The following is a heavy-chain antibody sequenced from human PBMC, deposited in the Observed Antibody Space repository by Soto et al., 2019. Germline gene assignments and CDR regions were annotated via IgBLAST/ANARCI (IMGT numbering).Heavy chain of an antibody. CDR2: INHSGST. J-gene: IGHJ6*03. CDR3: ARDCSSSYYYYMDV. V-gene: IGHV4-34*01. CDR1: GGSFSGYY. D-gene: IGHD2-2*01. Sequence: ETLSLTCAVYGGSFSGYYWSWIRQPPGKGLQWIGEINHSGSTNYNPSLKSRVTISVDTSKNQFSLKLSSVTAADTAVYYCARDCSSSYYYYMDVWGKGTTVTVSS.